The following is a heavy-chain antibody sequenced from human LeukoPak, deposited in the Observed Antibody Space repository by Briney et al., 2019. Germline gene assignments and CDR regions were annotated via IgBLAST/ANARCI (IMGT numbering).Heavy chain of an antibody. J-gene: IGHJ4*02. CDR1: GYTFTSYG. Sequence: SVKVSCKASGYTFTSYGISWVRQAPGQGLEWMGGIIPIFGTANYAQKFQGRVTITADESTSTAYMELSSLRSEDTAVYYCASIQAAMSEVWDYWGQGTLVTVSS. D-gene: IGHD2-2*01. CDR3: ASIQAAMSEVWDY. CDR2: IIPIFGTA. V-gene: IGHV1-69*13.